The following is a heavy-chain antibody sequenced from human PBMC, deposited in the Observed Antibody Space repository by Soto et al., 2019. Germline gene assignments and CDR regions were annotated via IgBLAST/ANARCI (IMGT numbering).Heavy chain of an antibody. D-gene: IGHD1-7*01. CDR1: GYSFTSYW. CDR2: IYPGDSDT. Sequence: PGESLKISCKGSGYSFTSYWIGWVRQMPGKGLEWMGIIYPGDSDTRYSPSFQGQVTISADKSISTAYLQWSSLKASDTAMYYCARRPPGTRYYYYGMDVWGQGTTVTSP. V-gene: IGHV5-51*01. CDR3: ARRPPGTRYYYYGMDV. J-gene: IGHJ6*02.